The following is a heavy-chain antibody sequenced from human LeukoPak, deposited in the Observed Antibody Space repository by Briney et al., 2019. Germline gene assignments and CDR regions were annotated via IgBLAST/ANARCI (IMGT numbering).Heavy chain of an antibody. V-gene: IGHV4-61*02. CDR2: IYTSGST. Sequence: SQTLSLTCTVSGGSISSGSYYWSWIRQPAGKGLEWIGRIYTSGSTNYNPSLKSRVTISVDTSKNQFSLKLSSVTAADTAVYYCAREMSYWGQGTLVTVSS. CDR3: AREMSY. J-gene: IGHJ4*02. CDR1: GGSISSGSYY.